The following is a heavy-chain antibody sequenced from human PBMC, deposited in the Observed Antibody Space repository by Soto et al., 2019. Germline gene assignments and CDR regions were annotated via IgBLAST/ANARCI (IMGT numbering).Heavy chain of an antibody. Sequence: EVQLVESGGGLVKPGGSLTLSCAASGFAFRSYNMNWFRQAPGKGLEWVASISSGSSNIYYADSVKGRFTISRDNAKTSLFLQMDSLRAEDSAVYYCASATVVAATFDFWGQGTLVTVSS. CDR3: ASATVVAATFDF. V-gene: IGHV3-21*01. J-gene: IGHJ4*02. CDR1: GFAFRSYN. D-gene: IGHD2-15*01. CDR2: ISSGSSNI.